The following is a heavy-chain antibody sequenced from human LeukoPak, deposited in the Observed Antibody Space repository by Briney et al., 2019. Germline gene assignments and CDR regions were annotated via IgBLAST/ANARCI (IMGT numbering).Heavy chain of an antibody. CDR2: IGGSGGGT. CDR3: ARVSAAITSNYYYYYMDF. D-gene: IGHD2-2*02. Sequence: GGSLRLSCAASGFTFSSYGMSWVRQAPGKGLEWVSAIGGSGGGTYYADSVKGRFTISRDNAKNSLYLQMNSLRAEDTAVYYCARVSAAITSNYYYYYMDFWGKGTTVTVSS. V-gene: IGHV3-23*01. J-gene: IGHJ6*03. CDR1: GFTFSSYG.